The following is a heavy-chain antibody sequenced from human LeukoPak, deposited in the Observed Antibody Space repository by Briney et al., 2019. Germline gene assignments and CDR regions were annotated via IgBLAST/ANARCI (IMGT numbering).Heavy chain of an antibody. D-gene: IGHD4-11*01. CDR3: ARAYSRPRGYYYYGMDV. Sequence: ASVKVSCKASGYTFTSYDINWVRQATGQELEWMGWMNPNSGNIGYAQQFQGRVTMTRNTSISTAYMELSSLRSEDTAVYYCARAYSRPRGYYYYGMDVWGQGNTVTVSS. V-gene: IGHV1-8*01. CDR1: GYTFTSYD. CDR2: MNPNSGNI. J-gene: IGHJ6*02.